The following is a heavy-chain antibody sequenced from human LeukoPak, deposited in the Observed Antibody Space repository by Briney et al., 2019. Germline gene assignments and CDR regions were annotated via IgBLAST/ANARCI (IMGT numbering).Heavy chain of an antibody. D-gene: IGHD5-12*01. CDR2: ISSGGYTA. CDR3: ARSKRDIVATIGY. CDR1: GFTFSDYE. J-gene: IGHJ4*02. V-gene: IGHV3-48*03. Sequence: GGSLRLSCAASGFTFSDYEMSWVRQAPGKGLEWLSYISSGGYTADYADSVKGRFTISRDNAKNSVCLQMHSLRAEDTGLYYCARSKRDIVATIGYWGQGTLVAVSS.